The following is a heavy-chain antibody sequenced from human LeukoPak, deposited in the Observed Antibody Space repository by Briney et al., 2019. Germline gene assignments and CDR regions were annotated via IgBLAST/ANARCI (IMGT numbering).Heavy chain of an antibody. J-gene: IGHJ3*02. CDR3: ARGWESGAFDI. CDR1: GFTFSSYW. CDR2: INSDGSTT. D-gene: IGHD1-26*01. Sequence: GGSPRLSCAASGFTFSSYWMHWVRQAPGKGLVWVSRINSDGSTTNYADSVKGRFTISRDNARNTLYLQMNSLRGEDTAVYYCARGWESGAFDIWGQGTMVTVSS. V-gene: IGHV3-74*01.